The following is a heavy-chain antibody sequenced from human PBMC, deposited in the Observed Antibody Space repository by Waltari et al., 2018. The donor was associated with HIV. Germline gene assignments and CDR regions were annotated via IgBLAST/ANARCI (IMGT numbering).Heavy chain of an antibody. J-gene: IGHJ4*02. V-gene: IGHV3-15*01. CDR3: STMGGFPSFDY. CDR1: GFTFNIAW. D-gene: IGHD3-16*01. CDR2: IKSESHGWTT. Sequence: EVQLVESGGGLVKPGGSLTLSCAASGFTFNIAWMSWVPQAPGKGMEWVGRIKSESHGWTTDFAAPVKGRFTISRDDSKNMVSLQMNSLKTEDTAVYFCSTMGGFPSFDYWGQGTLVTVSS.